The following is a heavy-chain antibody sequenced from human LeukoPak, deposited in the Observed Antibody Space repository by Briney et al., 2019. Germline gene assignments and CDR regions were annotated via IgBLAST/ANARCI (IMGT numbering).Heavy chain of an antibody. CDR1: GGSISSYY. J-gene: IGHJ3*02. D-gene: IGHD1-14*01. CDR2: IYYSGST. Sequence: SETLSLTCTVSGGSISSYYWSWVRQPPGKGLEWIGYIYYSGSTNYNPSLKSRVTISVDTSKNQFSLKLSSVTAADTAVYYCARGLRRPDRGTSVAFDIWGQGTMVTVSS. CDR3: ARGLRRPDRGTSVAFDI. V-gene: IGHV4-59*01.